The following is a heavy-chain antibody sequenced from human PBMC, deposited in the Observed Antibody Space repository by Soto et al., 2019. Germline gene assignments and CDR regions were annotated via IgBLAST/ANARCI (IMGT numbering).Heavy chain of an antibody. CDR1: GGSISSSSYY. CDR2: IYYSGST. V-gene: IGHV4-39*01. Sequence: SETLSLTCTASGGSISSSSYYWGWIRQPPGKGLEWIGSIYYSGSTYYNPSLKSRVTISVDTSKNQFSLKLSSVTAADTAVYYCARPLGYCSGGSCQNWFDPWGQGTLVTVSS. J-gene: IGHJ5*02. CDR3: ARPLGYCSGGSCQNWFDP. D-gene: IGHD2-15*01.